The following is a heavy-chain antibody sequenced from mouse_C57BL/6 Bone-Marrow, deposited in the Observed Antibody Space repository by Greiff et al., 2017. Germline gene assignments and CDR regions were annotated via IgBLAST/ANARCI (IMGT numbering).Heavy chain of an antibody. CDR1: GFKFTDYY. J-gene: IGHJ2*01. V-gene: IGHV1-36*01. D-gene: IGHD1-2*01. CDR2: VYPYNGGT. CDR3: ARAGYVVDD. Sequence: VQLQQSGPVLVKPGPSVKISCKASGFKFTDYYMNWVKQSHGKSLEWIGIVYPYNGGTSYKQKFKGKVTVTVETSSSTAYMELNSLTSEDSAIYYCARAGYVVDDWGQGTTLTVSS.